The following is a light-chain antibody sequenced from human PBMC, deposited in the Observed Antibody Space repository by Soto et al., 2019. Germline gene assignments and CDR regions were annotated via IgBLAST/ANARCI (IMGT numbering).Light chain of an antibody. J-gene: IGKJ4*01. V-gene: IGKV4-1*01. CDR2: WAS. CDR3: QQYYSTPPT. Sequence: DIVMTQSPNSLAVSLGERATLNCKSSQSVLYTSNNKNYLAWYQQKPRQPPKLLIYWASTRESGVPDRFSGSGSGTDFTLTISSLQAEDVAVYYCQQYYSTPPTFGGGTKVEIK. CDR1: QSVLYTSNNKNY.